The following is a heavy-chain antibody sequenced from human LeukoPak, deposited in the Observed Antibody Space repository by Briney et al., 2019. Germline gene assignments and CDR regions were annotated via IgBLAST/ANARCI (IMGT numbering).Heavy chain of an antibody. V-gene: IGHV3-7*01. D-gene: IGHD6-19*01. J-gene: IGHJ4*02. CDR3: ARDQGKGIAVAAPNY. CDR1: GFTFSSYW. CDR2: IKQDGSEK. Sequence: GGSLRLSCAASGFTFSSYWMSWGRKAPGRGVGWVANIKQDGSEKSYVDSVKGRFTIARDNAKNSLYLQMTSLRAEDTAVYYCARDQGKGIAVAAPNYWGQGTLVTVSS.